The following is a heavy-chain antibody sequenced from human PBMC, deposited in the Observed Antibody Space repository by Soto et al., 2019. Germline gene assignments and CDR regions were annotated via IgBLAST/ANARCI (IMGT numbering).Heavy chain of an antibody. Sequence: ASVKVSCKASGYTFSDYYIHWVRQAPGQGLEWMGWINPNSGGTKYAPKFQGGVTMTRDTSITTAYMELSRLRSGNTAVYYCAREPATAKPEGVDFWGQGTLVTVSS. CDR2: INPNSGGT. D-gene: IGHD1-1*01. V-gene: IGHV1-2*02. CDR1: GYTFSDYY. J-gene: IGHJ4*02. CDR3: AREPATAKPEGVDF.